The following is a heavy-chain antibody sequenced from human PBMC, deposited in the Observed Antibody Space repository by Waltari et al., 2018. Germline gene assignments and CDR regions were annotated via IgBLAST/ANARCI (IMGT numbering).Heavy chain of an antibody. V-gene: IGHV4-39*07. CDR3: ARENAWELQREFVFDP. CDR2: IYYSGST. D-gene: IGHD1-26*01. CDR1: GGSISSSSYY. J-gene: IGHJ5*02. Sequence: QRQLQESGRGLVKPSETRALTGTVAGGSISSSSYYWGGRRQPPGKGLGWIGSIYYSGSTYYSPSLKSRVTISVATSKNQFSLTLSSVTAAVTAVYSCARENAWELQREFVFDPWGQGTLVTVSS.